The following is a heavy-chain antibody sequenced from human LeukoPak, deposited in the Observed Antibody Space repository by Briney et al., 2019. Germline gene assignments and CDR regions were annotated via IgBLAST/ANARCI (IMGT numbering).Heavy chain of an antibody. CDR2: IYHSGST. J-gene: IGHJ4*02. Sequence: SETLSLTCAVSGYSISSGYYWGWLRQPPGKGLEWIGSIYHSGSTYYNPSLKSRVTISVDTSKNQFSLKLSSVTAADTAVYYCARLYSGVTRPFDYWGQGTLVTVSS. CDR1: GYSISSGYY. CDR3: ARLYSGVTRPFDY. V-gene: IGHV4-38-2*01. D-gene: IGHD4-23*01.